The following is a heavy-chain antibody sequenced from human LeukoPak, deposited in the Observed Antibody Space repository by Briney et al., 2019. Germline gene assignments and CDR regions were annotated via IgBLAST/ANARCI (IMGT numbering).Heavy chain of an antibody. CDR2: IKPDGTEK. CDR3: ARNLELGFDY. Sequence: GGSLRLSCAASGFTFSSYWMSWARQAPGKGLEWVAIIKPDGTEKYYVDSLRGRFTISRDNAKNSLYLQMNSLRAADTAVYYCARNLELGFDYWGQGNLVTVST. CDR1: GFTFSSYW. J-gene: IGHJ4*02. V-gene: IGHV3-7*05. D-gene: IGHD6-13*01.